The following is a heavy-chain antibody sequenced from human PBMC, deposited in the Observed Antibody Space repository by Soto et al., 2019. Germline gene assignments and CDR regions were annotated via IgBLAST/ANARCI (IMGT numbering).Heavy chain of an antibody. J-gene: IGHJ5*02. V-gene: IGHV1-69*02. CDR1: GGTFSSYT. D-gene: IGHD3-22*01. CDR2: IIPILGIA. Sequence: QVQLAQSGAEVKKPGSSVKVSCKASGGTFSSYTISWVRQAPGQGLEWMGRIIPILGIANYAQKFQGRVTITAGKSPSTAYMGLSSLRSEDTAVYYCARALGAYDRSGYYFTNWFDPWGQGTLVTVSS. CDR3: ARALGAYDRSGYYFTNWFDP.